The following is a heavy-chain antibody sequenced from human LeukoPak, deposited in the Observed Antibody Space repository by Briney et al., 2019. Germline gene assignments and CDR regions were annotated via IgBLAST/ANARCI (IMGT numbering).Heavy chain of an antibody. Sequence: ASVKVSCKASGYTFTSYYMHWVRQAPGQGLEWMGIINPSGGSTSYAQKFQGRVTMTTDMSTSTDYMELSSLRSENTAVYYCARDNSVEDTAWWFDPWGQGTLVTVSS. V-gene: IGHV1-46*01. CDR1: GYTFTSYY. CDR3: ARDNSVEDTAWWFDP. J-gene: IGHJ5*02. CDR2: INPSGGST. D-gene: IGHD4-23*01.